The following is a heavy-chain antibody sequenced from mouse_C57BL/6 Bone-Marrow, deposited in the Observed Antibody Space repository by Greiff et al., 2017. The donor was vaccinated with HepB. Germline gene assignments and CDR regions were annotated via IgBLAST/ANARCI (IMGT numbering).Heavy chain of an antibody. CDR3: ARGPRRFAY. Sequence: EVKVEESGPGLVKPSQSLSLTCSVTGYSITSGYYWNWIRQFPGNKLEWMGYISYDGSNNYNPSLKNRISITRDTSKNQFFLKLNSVTTEDTATYYCARGPRRFAYWGQGTLVTVSA. J-gene: IGHJ3*01. D-gene: IGHD3-1*01. CDR2: ISYDGSN. CDR1: GYSITSGYY. V-gene: IGHV3-6*01.